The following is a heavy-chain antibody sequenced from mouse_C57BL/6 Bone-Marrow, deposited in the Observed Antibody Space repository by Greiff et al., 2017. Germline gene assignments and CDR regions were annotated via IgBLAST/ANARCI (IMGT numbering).Heavy chain of an antibody. CDR2: IHPNSGST. CDR1: GYTFTSYW. J-gene: IGHJ4*01. V-gene: IGHV1-64*01. Sequence: QVQLQQPGAELVKPGASVKLSCKASGYTFTSYWMHWVKQRPGQGLEWIGMIHPNSGSTNYNQKFKSKATLTVDNSSSTAYMQLSSLTSEDSAVYYCASSHYGSSYDAMDYWGQGTSVTVSS. D-gene: IGHD1-1*01. CDR3: ASSHYGSSYDAMDY.